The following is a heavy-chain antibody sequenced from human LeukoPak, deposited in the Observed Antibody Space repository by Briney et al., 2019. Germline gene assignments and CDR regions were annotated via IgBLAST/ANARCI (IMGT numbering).Heavy chain of an antibody. J-gene: IGHJ6*02. CDR3: ARAFYGDYGMDV. Sequence: PGGSLRLSCAASGFTFRTYSMNWVRQAPGKGLEWVSYISSSSSTIHYADSVRGRFTIPRDNAKNSLYQQINSPRDEDTAVYYCARAFYGDYGMDVWGQGTTVTVSS. CDR2: ISSSSSTI. D-gene: IGHD4-17*01. V-gene: IGHV3-48*02. CDR1: GFTFRTYS.